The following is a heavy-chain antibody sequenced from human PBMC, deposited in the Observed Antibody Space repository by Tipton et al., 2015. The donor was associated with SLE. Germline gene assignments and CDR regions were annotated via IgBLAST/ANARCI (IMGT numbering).Heavy chain of an antibody. CDR1: GGSFSGYY. Sequence: TLSLTCVVYGGSFSGYYWNWIRQPPGKGLEWIGYIYYSGSTNYNPSLKRRVTISVDTSKNQFSLKLSSVTAADTAVYYCARVAGDHDAFDIWGQGTMVTVSS. CDR3: ARVAGDHDAFDI. J-gene: IGHJ3*02. V-gene: IGHV4-59*12. D-gene: IGHD4-17*01. CDR2: IYYSGST.